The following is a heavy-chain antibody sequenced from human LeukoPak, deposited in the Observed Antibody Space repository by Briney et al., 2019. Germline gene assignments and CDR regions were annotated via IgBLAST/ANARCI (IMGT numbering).Heavy chain of an antibody. CDR3: AKDRCSNGIGCYYYYMEV. D-gene: IGHD2-8*01. CDR1: GYTFTSYY. Sequence: VASVKVSYKASGYTFTSYYMHWVRQAPGQGLEWMGIINPSGGSTSYAQKFQGRVTMTRDMSTSTDYMELSSLRTEDTAVYYCAKDRCSNGIGCYYYYMEVWGKGTTVTISS. J-gene: IGHJ6*03. CDR2: INPSGGST. V-gene: IGHV1-46*01.